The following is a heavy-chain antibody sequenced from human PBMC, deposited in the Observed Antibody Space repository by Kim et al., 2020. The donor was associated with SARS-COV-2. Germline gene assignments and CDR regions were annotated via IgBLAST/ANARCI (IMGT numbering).Heavy chain of an antibody. J-gene: IGHJ4*02. V-gene: IGHV3-23*01. CDR3: AKLYEAGSNAFGY. D-gene: IGHD3-10*01. Sequence: YASAVKGRSTISRGNSVNTLYLQMNSRRVEDTAVYYCAKLYEAGSNAFGYWGQGTLVTVSS.